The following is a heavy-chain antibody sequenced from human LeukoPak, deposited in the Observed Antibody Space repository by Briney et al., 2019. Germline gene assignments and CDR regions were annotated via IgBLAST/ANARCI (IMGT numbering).Heavy chain of an antibody. J-gene: IGHJ5*02. CDR3: ARGGTTVAGTFWFDP. V-gene: IGHV4-4*02. D-gene: IGHD6-19*01. CDR1: GGSISSSNW. CDR2: VYHTGSS. Sequence: SETLSLTCAVSGGSISSSNWWSWVRQPPGKGLEWIGEVYHTGSSNYNPSLKSRVTISVDRSKSQFSLKLSSVTAADTAVYYCARGGTTVAGTFWFDPWGQGTLVTVSS.